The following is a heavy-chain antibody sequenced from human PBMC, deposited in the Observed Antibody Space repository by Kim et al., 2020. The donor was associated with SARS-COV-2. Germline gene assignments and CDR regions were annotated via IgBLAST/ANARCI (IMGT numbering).Heavy chain of an antibody. V-gene: IGHV3-48*03. CDR1: GFTFSSYE. J-gene: IGHJ4*02. CDR3: ARGPNYSPFDY. CDR2: IIGSGTTI. Sequence: GSLRLSCTASGFTFSSYEMNWVRQAPGKGLEWVSDIIGSGTTIYYADSVRGRFTISRDNDKNSLFLQMNSLRAEDTAVYYCARGPNYSPFDYWGQGTLV. D-gene: IGHD4-4*01.